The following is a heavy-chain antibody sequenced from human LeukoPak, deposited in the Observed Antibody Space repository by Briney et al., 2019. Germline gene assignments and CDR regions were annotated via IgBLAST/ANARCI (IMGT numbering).Heavy chain of an antibody. CDR1: GFAFSTYS. J-gene: IGHJ4*02. Sequence: GGSLRLSCAASGFAFSTYSMNWVRQAPGNGLEWVSSISSSTATIHYADSVKGRFTISRDNAKNSLYLQMNSLTPEDTAVYYCVKGLDYSSSQMDSWGQGTLVTVSS. CDR2: ISSSTATI. D-gene: IGHD6-6*01. V-gene: IGHV3-48*01. CDR3: VKGLDYSSSQMDS.